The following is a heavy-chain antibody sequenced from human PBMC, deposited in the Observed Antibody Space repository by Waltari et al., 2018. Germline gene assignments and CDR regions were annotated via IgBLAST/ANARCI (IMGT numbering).Heavy chain of an antibody. D-gene: IGHD3-3*01. CDR1: GFTVSSNY. CDR3: AREGASVSWSGYGYYYYGMDV. V-gene: IGHV3-53*01. CDR2: IYSGGST. Sequence: EVQLVESGGGLIQPGGSLRLSCAASGFTVSSNYMSWVRQAPGKGLEWVSVIYSGGSTYYADSVKGRFTISRDNSKNTLYLQMNSLRAEDTAVYYCAREGASVSWSGYGYYYYGMDVWGQGTTVTVSS. J-gene: IGHJ6*02.